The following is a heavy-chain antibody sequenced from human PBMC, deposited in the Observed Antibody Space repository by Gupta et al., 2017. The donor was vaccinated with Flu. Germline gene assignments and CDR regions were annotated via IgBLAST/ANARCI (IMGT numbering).Heavy chain of an antibody. CDR1: GFSMRNSGAG. CDR3: AHRWFGECFDY. J-gene: IGHJ4*01. V-gene: IGHV2-5*02. Sequence: QITLKESGPTLVKPTQTLTLTCSFSGFSMRNSGAGVGWIRQPPGKALEWLALIFWDDDKRYSPSLKSRLTITKDASKNQVVLTMTNMDPVDTTTYYWAHRWFGECFDYWGQGTLVTVSS. D-gene: IGHD3-10*01. CDR2: IFWDDDK.